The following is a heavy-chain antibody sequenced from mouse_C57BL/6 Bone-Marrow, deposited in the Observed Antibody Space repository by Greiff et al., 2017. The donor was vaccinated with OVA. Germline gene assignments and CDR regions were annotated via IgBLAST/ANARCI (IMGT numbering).Heavy chain of an antibody. Sequence: VQLQQPGAELVKPGASVKLSCKASGYTFTSYWMHWVKQRPGRGLEWIGRIDPHSGGTKYNEKFKSKATLTVDKPSSTAYMQLSSLTSEDSAVYYCARAGILRSRGYYAMDYWGQGTSVTVSS. CDR1: GYTFTSYW. V-gene: IGHV1-72*01. CDR3: ARAGILRSRGYYAMDY. CDR2: IDPHSGGT. D-gene: IGHD1-1*01. J-gene: IGHJ4*01.